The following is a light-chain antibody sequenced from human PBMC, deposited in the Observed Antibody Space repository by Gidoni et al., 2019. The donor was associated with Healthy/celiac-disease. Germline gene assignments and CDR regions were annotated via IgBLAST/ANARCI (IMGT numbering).Light chain of an antibody. J-gene: IGLJ2*01. CDR1: SSNIGSNS. CDR3: AAWDDSLSGVV. V-gene: IGLV1-47*01. Sequence: QSVLPQPPSASGTPGQRVTISCSGSSSNIGSNSVYWYHPPPGTAPNLLIFRNNQRPSGVPDRFSGSTSGTSASLAISGLRSEEEADYYCAAWDDSLSGVVFGGGTKLTVL. CDR2: RNN.